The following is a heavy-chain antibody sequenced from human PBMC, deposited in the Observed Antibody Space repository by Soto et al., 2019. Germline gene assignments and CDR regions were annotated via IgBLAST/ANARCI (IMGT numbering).Heavy chain of an antibody. V-gene: IGHV3-21*01. Sequence: KAGGSLRLSCAASGFTFSSYSMNWIRQAPGKGLEWVSSISSSSSYIYYADSVKGRFTISRDNAKNSLYLQMNSLRAEDTAVYYCARARYYYDSSGYYRRPFDYWGQGTLVTVSS. CDR3: ARARYYYDSSGYYRRPFDY. CDR1: GFTFSSYS. D-gene: IGHD3-22*01. J-gene: IGHJ4*02. CDR2: ISSSSSYI.